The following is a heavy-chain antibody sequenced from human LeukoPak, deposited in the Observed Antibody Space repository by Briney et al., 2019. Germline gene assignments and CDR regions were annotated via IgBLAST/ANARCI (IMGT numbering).Heavy chain of an antibody. CDR3: ARDDGRRWFDP. J-gene: IGHJ5*02. CDR1: GLSFNTYS. Sequence: GGSLRLSRAGSGLSFNTYSMNWLRQAPGKGLEWISYISVRGDTTFYADSVEGRFTISRDTAKNSLYLLMNSLRVEDTAVYYCARDDGRRWFDPWGQGTRVTVSS. CDR2: ISVRGDTT. V-gene: IGHV3-48*01.